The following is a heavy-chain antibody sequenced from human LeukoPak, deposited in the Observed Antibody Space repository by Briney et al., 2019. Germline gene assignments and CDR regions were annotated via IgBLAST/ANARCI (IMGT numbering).Heavy chain of an antibody. CDR3: ARGGRGRNWFDP. V-gene: IGHV4-61*08. Sequence: SETLSLTCTVSGDSVASGGYYWNWIRQPPGKGLEWIGYIYYSVSTNYNLSLKSRVNISVDTSENQLSLKLTSVTAADTAVYYCARGGRGRNWFDPWSQGTLVTVSS. D-gene: IGHD3-10*01. CDR1: GDSVASGGYY. J-gene: IGHJ5*02. CDR2: IYYSVST.